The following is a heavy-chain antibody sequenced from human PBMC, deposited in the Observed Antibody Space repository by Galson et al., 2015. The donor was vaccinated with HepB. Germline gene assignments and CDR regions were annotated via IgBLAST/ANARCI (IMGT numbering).Heavy chain of an antibody. CDR3: ARVGSGYCSSTSCSRSRWFDP. J-gene: IGHJ5*02. D-gene: IGHD2-2*01. CDR2: ISAYNGNT. Sequence: SVKVSCKASGYTFTSYGISWVRQAPGQGLEWMGWISAYNGNTNYAQKLQGRVTMTTDTSTSTAYMELRSLRSDDTAVYYCARVGSGYCSSTSCSRSRWFDPWGQGTLVTVSS. CDR1: GYTFTSYG. V-gene: IGHV1-18*04.